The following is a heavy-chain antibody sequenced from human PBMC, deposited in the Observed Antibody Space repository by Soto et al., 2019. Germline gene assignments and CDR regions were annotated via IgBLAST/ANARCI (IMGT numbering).Heavy chain of an antibody. J-gene: IGHJ5*02. Sequence: GASVKVSCKASGYTFTAYYMHWVLQAPGQGLEWMGWINPSSGFTNYAQNFQGRVTMTRDTSITTAYMELISLRSDDTAVYYCARDLHSSSWYRGWFDPWGQGTLVTVSS. CDR1: GYTFTAYY. V-gene: IGHV1-2*02. D-gene: IGHD6-13*01. CDR2: INPSSGFT. CDR3: ARDLHSSSWYRGWFDP.